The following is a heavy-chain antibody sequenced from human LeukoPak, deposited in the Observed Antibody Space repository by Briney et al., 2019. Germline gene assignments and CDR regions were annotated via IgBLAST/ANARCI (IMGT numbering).Heavy chain of an antibody. CDR1: GGTFSSYA. J-gene: IGHJ6*03. CDR2: VIPMFGTV. V-gene: IGHV1-69*13. Sequence: GASVKVSCKASGGTFSSYAISWVRQAPGQGLEWMGGVIPMFGTVNYGQKFQGRVTIIADEPTSTAYMELSSLRYEDTAVYYCARSGLRHSYYYYMDVWGTGTTVTVSS. D-gene: IGHD5/OR15-5a*01. CDR3: ARSGLRHSYYYYMDV.